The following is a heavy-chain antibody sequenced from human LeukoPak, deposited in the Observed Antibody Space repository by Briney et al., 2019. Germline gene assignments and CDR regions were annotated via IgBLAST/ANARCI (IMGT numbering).Heavy chain of an antibody. D-gene: IGHD3-10*02. CDR2: ISSSGSTI. Sequence: PGGSLRLSCKASGMTFDTYTMNWVRQAPGKGLEWVSYISSSGSTIYYADSVKGRFTISRDNAKNSLYLQMNSLGAEDTAVYYCAELGITMIGGVWGIGTTVTISS. CDR1: GMTFDTYT. J-gene: IGHJ6*04. CDR3: AELGITMIGGV. V-gene: IGHV3-48*04.